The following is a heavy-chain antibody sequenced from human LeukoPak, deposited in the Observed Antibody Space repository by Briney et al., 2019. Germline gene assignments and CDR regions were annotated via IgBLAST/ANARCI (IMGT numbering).Heavy chain of an antibody. Sequence: PSETLSLTCTVSGGSISSYYWSWIRQPPGKGLEWIGHIYTSGSTNYNPSLKSRVTMSVDTSKNQFSLKLSSVTAADTAVYYCARSTTSYYYMDVWGKGTTVTISS. CDR2: IYTSGST. J-gene: IGHJ6*03. CDR1: GGSISSYY. V-gene: IGHV4-4*07. D-gene: IGHD4-17*01. CDR3: ARSTTSYYYMDV.